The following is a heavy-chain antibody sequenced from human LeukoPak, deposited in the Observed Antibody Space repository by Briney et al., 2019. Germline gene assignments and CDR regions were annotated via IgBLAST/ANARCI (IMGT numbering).Heavy chain of an antibody. CDR2: IYSGGDT. CDR1: GFTVSSNY. Sequence: GGSLRLSCAASGFTVSSNYMSWVRQAPGKGLEWVSLIYSGGDTYYADSVKGRFTISRDNSKNTLYLQMNSLRAEDTAVYYCARDKNYYDSSGYHNDAFDVWGQGTMVTVSS. D-gene: IGHD3-22*01. J-gene: IGHJ3*01. CDR3: ARDKNYYDSSGYHNDAFDV. V-gene: IGHV3-53*01.